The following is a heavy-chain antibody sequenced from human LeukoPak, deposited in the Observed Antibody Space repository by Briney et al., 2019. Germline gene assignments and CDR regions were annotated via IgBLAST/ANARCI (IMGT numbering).Heavy chain of an antibody. CDR3: ARDFRWEGGPNWFDP. V-gene: IGHV1-69*13. J-gene: IGHJ5*02. D-gene: IGHD1-26*01. CDR2: IIPIFGTA. CDR1: GGTFSSYA. Sequence: GASVTVSCKASGGTFSSYAISWVRQAPGQGLEWMGGIIPIFGTANYAQKFQGRVTITADESTSTAYMELSSLRSEDTAVYYCARDFRWEGGPNWFDPWGQGTLVTVSS.